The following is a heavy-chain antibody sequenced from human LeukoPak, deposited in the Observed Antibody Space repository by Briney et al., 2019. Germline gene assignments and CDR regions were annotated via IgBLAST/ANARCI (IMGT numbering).Heavy chain of an antibody. V-gene: IGHV4-39*07. CDR2: ICYSGST. CDR1: GGSISSSSYY. D-gene: IGHD3-10*01. J-gene: IGHJ4*02. Sequence: SETLSLTCTVSGGSISSSSYYCGWIRQPPGKGLEWIGGICYSGSTYYNPSLKSRVTISVDTSKNQFSLKLSSVTAADTAVYYCARGRLGGSGSYYNVLDYWGQGTLVTVSS. CDR3: ARGRLGGSGSYYNVLDY.